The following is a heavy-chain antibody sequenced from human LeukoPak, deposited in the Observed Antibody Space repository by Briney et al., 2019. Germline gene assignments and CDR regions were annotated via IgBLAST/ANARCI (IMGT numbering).Heavy chain of an antibody. D-gene: IGHD2-15*01. CDR3: ARASIVVVVAASYYMDV. CDR2: IIPIFGTA. J-gene: IGHJ6*03. V-gene: IGHV1-69*13. Sequence: SVKVSCKASGGTFSSYAISWVRQAPGQGLEWIGGIIPIFGTANYAQKFQGRVTITADESTSTAYMELSSLRSEDTAVYYCARASIVVVVAASYYMDVWGKGTTVTVSS. CDR1: GGTFSSYA.